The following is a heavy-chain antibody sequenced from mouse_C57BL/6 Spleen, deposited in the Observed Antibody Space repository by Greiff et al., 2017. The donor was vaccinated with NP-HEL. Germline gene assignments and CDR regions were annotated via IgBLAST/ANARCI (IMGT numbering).Heavy chain of an antibody. CDR3: ARAGFTLDY. V-gene: IGHV3-6*01. Sequence: EVQLQESGPGLVKPSQSLSLTCSVTGYSITSGYYWNWIRQFPGNKLEWMGYISYDGSNNYNPSLKNRISITRDTSKNQFFLKLNSVTTEDTATYYCARAGFTLDYWGQGTTLTVSS. CDR1: GYSITSGYY. J-gene: IGHJ2*01. CDR2: ISYDGSN.